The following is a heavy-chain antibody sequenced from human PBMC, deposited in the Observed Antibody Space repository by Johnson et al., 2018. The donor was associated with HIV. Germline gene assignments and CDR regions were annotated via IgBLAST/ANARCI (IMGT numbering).Heavy chain of an antibody. Sequence: LQLVESGGGLVQPGGSLRLSCAASGFTVSSNYMSWVRQAPGKGLESVSVIYSGGSTYSADSVKGRFTISRDSSKNSLYLQMNSLRAEETAVYYCERDHDPIAAAQVAFDIWGQGTMVTVSS. CDR2: IYSGGST. J-gene: IGHJ3*02. CDR3: ERDHDPIAAAQVAFDI. D-gene: IGHD6-13*01. CDR1: GFTVSSNY. V-gene: IGHV3-66*01.